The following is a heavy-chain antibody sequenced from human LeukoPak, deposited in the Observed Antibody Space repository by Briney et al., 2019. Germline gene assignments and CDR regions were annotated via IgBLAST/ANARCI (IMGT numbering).Heavy chain of an antibody. CDR2: ISPTGSTT. V-gene: IGHV3-74*01. CDR3: ARGPKSNCSGLDF. J-gene: IGHJ4*02. D-gene: IGHD1-1*01. CDR1: GFSFSGHW. Sequence: PGGSLTLSCTASGFSFSGHWMHWARQLPGRELVWVSCISPTGSTTSYADSENGRYTVSRDNAKNTLNLQVKNLRAEDTAVYYRARGPKSNCSGLDFWGQGNLRTVSS.